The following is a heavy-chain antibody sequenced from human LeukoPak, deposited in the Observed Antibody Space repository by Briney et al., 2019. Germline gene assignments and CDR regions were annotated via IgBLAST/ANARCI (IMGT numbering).Heavy chain of an antibody. J-gene: IGHJ4*02. CDR2: IWYDGSNK. Sequence: PGRSLRLSCAASGFTFSSYGMHWVRQAPGKGLEWVAVIWYDGSNKYYPDSVKGRFTISRDNSKNTLYLQINSLRAEDTAVYYCAKDSSVGATGGVCDDWGQGTLVTVSS. V-gene: IGHV3-33*06. D-gene: IGHD1-26*01. CDR1: GFTFSSYG. CDR3: AKDSSVGATGGVCDD.